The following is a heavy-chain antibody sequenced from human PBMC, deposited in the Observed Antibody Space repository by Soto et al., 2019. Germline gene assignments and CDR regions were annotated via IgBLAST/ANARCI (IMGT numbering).Heavy chain of an antibody. CDR1: GYSISSGYY. D-gene: IGHD3-22*01. CDR3: ARAQNSYYYDSRGYFDY. CDR2: SYHSGST. V-gene: IGHV4-38-2*01. J-gene: IGHJ4*02. Sequence: SETLSLTCAVSGYSISSGYYWGWIRQPPGKGLEWIGSSYHSGSTYYNPSLKSRATISVDTSKNQFSLKLRSVTAADTAVYYCARAQNSYYYDSRGYFDYWGQGTLVTVSS.